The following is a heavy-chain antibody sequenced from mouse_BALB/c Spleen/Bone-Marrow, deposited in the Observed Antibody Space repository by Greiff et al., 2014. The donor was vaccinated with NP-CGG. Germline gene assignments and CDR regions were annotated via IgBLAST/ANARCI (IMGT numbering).Heavy chain of an antibody. CDR2: IRLKSNNYAT. D-gene: IGHD1-1*01. Sequence: EVQGVESGGGLVQPGGSMKLSCVASGFTFSNYWMNWVRQSPEKGLEWVAEIRLKSNNYATHYAESVKGRFTISRDDSKSSVYLQMNNLRAEDTGIYYCTRDYSYWGQGTLVTVSA. CDR3: TRDYSY. CDR1: GFTFSNYW. J-gene: IGHJ3*01. V-gene: IGHV6-6*02.